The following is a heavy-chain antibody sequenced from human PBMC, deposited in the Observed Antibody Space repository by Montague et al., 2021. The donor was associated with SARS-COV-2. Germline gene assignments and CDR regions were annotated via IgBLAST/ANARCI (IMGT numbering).Heavy chain of an antibody. CDR3: ARAHSGSWAHLDN. CDR2: MYNNGSP. CDR1: GCPNSRGIYY. D-gene: IGHD5-12*01. Sequence: TLSLTCTVYGCPNSRGIYYRSWSWQPAGKGPAWIGCMYNNGSPDYSSFSKSRVTISVDTPKNQFSLQLTYATAADTAVYYCARAHSGSWAHLDNWGQGALVTVAS. V-gene: IGHV4-61*02. J-gene: IGHJ4*02.